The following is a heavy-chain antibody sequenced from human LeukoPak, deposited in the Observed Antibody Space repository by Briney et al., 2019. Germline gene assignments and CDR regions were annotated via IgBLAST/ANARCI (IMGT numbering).Heavy chain of an antibody. Sequence: GGSLRLSCAASGFTFGDYPMHWVRHAPGKGLEWVAGINGKSDSIGYADSVKGRSTISRDNAKNSLRLQMNSLRAEDTALYYCARAEGYCTTSSCWYFDYWGQGTLVAV. CDR1: GFTFGDYP. CDR3: ARAEGYCTTSSCWYFDY. D-gene: IGHD2-2*01. CDR2: INGKSDSI. V-gene: IGHV3-9*01. J-gene: IGHJ4*02.